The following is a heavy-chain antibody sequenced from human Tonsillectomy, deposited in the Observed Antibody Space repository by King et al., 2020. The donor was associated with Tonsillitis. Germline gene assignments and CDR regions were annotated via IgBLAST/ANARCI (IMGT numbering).Heavy chain of an antibody. V-gene: IGHV3-23*03. CDR2: IYSDGGST. J-gene: IGHJ4*02. CDR3: AKPGYGRGWPPENPLYY. CDR1: GFTFGSFA. D-gene: IGHD6-19*01. Sequence: VQLVESGGGLVQPGGSLRLSCAASGFTFGSFAMTWARQAPGKGLEWVSVIYSDGGSTYYADSVKGRFTISRDNSKNTLYLQMNSLRAEDTAVYYCAKPGYGRGWPPENPLYYWGQGTLVTVSS.